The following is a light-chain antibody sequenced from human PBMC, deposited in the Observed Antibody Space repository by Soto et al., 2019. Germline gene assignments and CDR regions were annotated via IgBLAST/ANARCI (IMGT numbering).Light chain of an antibody. V-gene: IGKV1-5*03. CDR3: QQYNSYS. CDR1: QSISTW. J-gene: IGKJ1*01. CDR2: EAS. Sequence: DIQMTQSPSALSASVGDRVTITCRASQSISTWLAWYQQKSGKAPKLLIYEASTLGSGVPSRFSGSGSGTEFTLTISSLQPDDFATYYCQQYNSYSFGQGTKV.